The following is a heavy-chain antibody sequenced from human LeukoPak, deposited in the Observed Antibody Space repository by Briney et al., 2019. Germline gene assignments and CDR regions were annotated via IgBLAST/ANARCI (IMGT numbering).Heavy chain of an antibody. D-gene: IGHD6-6*01. CDR2: INHSGKA. J-gene: IGHJ1*01. CDR3: ARRGGKYSSSSINY. V-gene: IGHV4-34*01. CDR1: GGSFSFYY. Sequence: SETLSLTCAVYGGSFSFYYWTWIRQPPGKGLEWIGGINHSGKANYNPSLKSRVAMTVDTSKSQFSLNLTSLTAADTAVYYCARRGGKYSSSSINYWGQGTLVTVSS.